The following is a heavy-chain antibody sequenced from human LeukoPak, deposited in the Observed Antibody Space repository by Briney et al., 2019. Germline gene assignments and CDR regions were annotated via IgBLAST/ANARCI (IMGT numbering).Heavy chain of an antibody. D-gene: IGHD2-15*01. V-gene: IGHV4-30-2*01. CDR2: INHSGST. J-gene: IGHJ3*02. CDR1: GGSISSGGYY. Sequence: PSQTLSLTCTVSGGSISSGGYYWSWIRQPPGKGLEWIGEINHSGSTNYNPSLKSRVTISVDTSKNQFSLKLSSVTAADTAVYYCAKDRDCSGDNCWRAFDMWGRGTTVTVSS. CDR3: AKDRDCSGDNCWRAFDM.